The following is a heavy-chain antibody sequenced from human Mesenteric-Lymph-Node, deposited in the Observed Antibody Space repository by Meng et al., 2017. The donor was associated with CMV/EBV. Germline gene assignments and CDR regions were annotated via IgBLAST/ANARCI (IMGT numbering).Heavy chain of an antibody. V-gene: IGHV3-66*02. Sequence: GESLKISCAASGFTVSSKYMTWVRQAPGKGLEWVSVIYNDGNTYYADSVKGRFTISRDNFKNTLYLQMNSLRAEDTAVYYCARWAPDYWGQGTLVTVSS. J-gene: IGHJ4*02. CDR1: GFTVSSKY. CDR3: ARWAPDY. CDR2: IYNDGNT.